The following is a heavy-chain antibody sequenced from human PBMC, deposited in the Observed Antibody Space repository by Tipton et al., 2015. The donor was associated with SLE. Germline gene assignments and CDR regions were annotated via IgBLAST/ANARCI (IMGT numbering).Heavy chain of an antibody. Sequence: GLVKPSQTLSLTCAISGDSVSSNSAAWNWIRQSPSRGLEWLGRTYYRSKWYNDYAVSVKSRITINPDTSKNQFSLKLSSVTAADTAVYYCARDGTLVEMATIPAFDIWGQGTMVTVSS. CDR1: GDSVSSNSAA. CDR2: TYYRSKWYN. J-gene: IGHJ3*02. D-gene: IGHD5-24*01. V-gene: IGHV6-1*01. CDR3: ARDGTLVEMATIPAFDI.